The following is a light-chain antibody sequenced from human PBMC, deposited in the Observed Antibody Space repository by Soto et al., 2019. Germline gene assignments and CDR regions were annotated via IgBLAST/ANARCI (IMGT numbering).Light chain of an antibody. CDR3: QQSYSFPLT. V-gene: IGKV1-12*01. CDR2: FAS. CDR1: QSVHDW. Sequence: DIKMTHSPSSVSASVGARVTITCRASQSVHDWLAWYQQKPGKAPKLLIYFASTLQSGVPSRFSGSGSGTSFTLTITSLQPEDFATYYCQQSYSFPLTFGGGTEVVIE. J-gene: IGKJ4*01.